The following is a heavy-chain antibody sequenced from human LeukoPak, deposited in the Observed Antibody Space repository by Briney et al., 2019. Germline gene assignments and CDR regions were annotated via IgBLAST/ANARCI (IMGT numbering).Heavy chain of an antibody. V-gene: IGHV4-61*05. Sequence: SETLSLTCTVSGGSISSSNFYWGWIRQPPGKGLEWIGYVHYSGSTNYNPALKSRVTISVDTSKNQFSLKLSSVTAADTAVYYCARTREEMAPFDAFDIWGQGTMVTVSS. CDR1: GGSISSSNFY. CDR3: ARTREEMAPFDAFDI. CDR2: VHYSGST. J-gene: IGHJ3*02. D-gene: IGHD5-24*01.